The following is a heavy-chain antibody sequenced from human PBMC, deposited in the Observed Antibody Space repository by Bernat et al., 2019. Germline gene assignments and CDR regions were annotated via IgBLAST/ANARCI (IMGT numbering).Heavy chain of an antibody. CDR3: ARVAGASWDY. J-gene: IGHJ4*02. CDR1: GFTFSSYS. CDR2: ISSSGSYI. D-gene: IGHD6-19*01. Sequence: EVQLVESGGGLVKPGGSLRLSCAASGFTFSSYSMNWVRQAPGKGLERVSSISSSGSYIYYADSVKGRFTISRDNAKNSLYLQMNSLRAEDSAVYYCARVAGASWDYWGQGTLVTVSS. V-gene: IGHV3-21*01.